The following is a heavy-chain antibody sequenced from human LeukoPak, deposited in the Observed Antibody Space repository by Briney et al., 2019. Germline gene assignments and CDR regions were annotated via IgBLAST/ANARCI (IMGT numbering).Heavy chain of an antibody. Sequence: GGSLRLSCAASGFTFTNQLMSWVRQAPGKGLEWVANIKEDGSEKYYVDSVKGRFTVSRDNVKNSLFLQMNSLRVDDTAVYYCAKSGSSVFWSWGQGTLVTVSS. V-gene: IGHV3-7*03. CDR2: IKEDGSEK. J-gene: IGHJ5*02. CDR3: AKSGSSVFWS. CDR1: GFTFTNQL. D-gene: IGHD3-3*02.